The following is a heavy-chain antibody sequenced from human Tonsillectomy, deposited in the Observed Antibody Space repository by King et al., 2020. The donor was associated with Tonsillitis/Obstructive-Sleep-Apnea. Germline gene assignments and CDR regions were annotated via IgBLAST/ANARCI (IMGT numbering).Heavy chain of an antibody. V-gene: IGHV3-9*01. CDR3: TKSYNYGSQFDY. CDR1: GFTFDDNA. J-gene: IGHJ4*02. Sequence: VQLVESGGGLVQPGRSLRLSCAASGFTFDDNAMHWVRQAPGKGLEWVSGISWNSGSIGYADSVKGRFTISRDNAKNSLYLQMNSLRAEDTALYYCTKSYNYGSQFDYWGQGTLVTVSS. CDR2: ISWNSGSI. D-gene: IGHD3-10*01.